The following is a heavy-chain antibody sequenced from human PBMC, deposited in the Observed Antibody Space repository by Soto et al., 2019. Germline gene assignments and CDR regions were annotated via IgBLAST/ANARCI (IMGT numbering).Heavy chain of an antibody. V-gene: IGHV3-30*18. CDR1: GFTFSNYG. Sequence: QVQMVESGGGVVQPGRSLRLSCAASGFTFSNYGMHWVRQAPGKGLEWVVVISYDGSNKYHADSVKGRFTISRDNSKNTLYLQTNSLRAEDTAVYYCAKVGFSGSSTYYYYYGMDVWGQGTTGTVSS. J-gene: IGHJ6*02. D-gene: IGHD1-26*01. CDR2: ISYDGSNK. CDR3: AKVGFSGSSTYYYYYGMDV.